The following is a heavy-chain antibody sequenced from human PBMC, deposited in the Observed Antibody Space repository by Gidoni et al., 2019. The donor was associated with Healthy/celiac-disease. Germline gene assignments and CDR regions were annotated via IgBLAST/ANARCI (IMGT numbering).Heavy chain of an antibody. J-gene: IGHJ4*02. D-gene: IGHD3-10*01. V-gene: IGHV6-1*01. CDR1: GDSVPSNSAA. CDR2: TYYRSKWYN. Sequence: QVQLQQSGPGLVKPSQTLSPTCALSGDSVPSNSAAWNWIRQSPSRGLEWLGRTYYRSKWYNYYALSVKSRITINPVTSKNQFSLQLNSVTPEDTAVYYCARADGRGMWSGEIDYWGQGTLVTVSS. CDR3: ARADGRGMWSGEIDY.